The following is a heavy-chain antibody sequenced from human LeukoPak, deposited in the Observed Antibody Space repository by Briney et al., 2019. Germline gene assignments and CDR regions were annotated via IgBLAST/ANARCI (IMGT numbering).Heavy chain of an antibody. J-gene: IGHJ4*02. CDR2: IWSDGTNK. Sequence: PRGSLRLSCAASGFTFSHFGFHWVRQAPGKGLEWVAVIWSDGTNKYYGDSVKGRFIIQRDDHQKTVYLQMNRLRAEDTAIYYCAKDAQRGFDYSNSLEYWGQGSLVTVSS. CDR1: GFTFSHFG. CDR3: AKDAQRGFDYSNSLEY. D-gene: IGHD4-11*01. V-gene: IGHV3-33*06.